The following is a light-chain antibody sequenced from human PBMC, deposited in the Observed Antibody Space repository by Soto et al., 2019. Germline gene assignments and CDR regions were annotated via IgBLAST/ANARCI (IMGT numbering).Light chain of an antibody. CDR3: QQYNNSPEYT. J-gene: IGKJ2*01. V-gene: IGKV3-20*01. CDR1: QSVSSRY. Sequence: EIVLTQSPGTLSLSPGERATLSCRASQSVSSRYLAWYQQKPGQAPRLLIYGASNRATGIPDRFSGSGSGTDLPLTISRLEPEDFAVYFCQQYNNSPEYTFGQGTKLEIK. CDR2: GAS.